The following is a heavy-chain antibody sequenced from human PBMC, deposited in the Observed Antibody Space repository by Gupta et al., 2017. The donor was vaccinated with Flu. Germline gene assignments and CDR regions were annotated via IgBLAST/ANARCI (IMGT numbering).Heavy chain of an antibody. CDR2: IYYSGST. J-gene: IGHJ4*02. CDR1: GGSISSYY. V-gene: IGHV4-59*01. D-gene: IGHD3-10*01. Sequence: QVQLQESGPGLVKPSETLSLTCTVSGGSISSYYWSCIRQPPGKGLEWIGYIYYSGSTNYNPSLKSRVTISVDTSKNQFSLKLSSVTAADTAVYYCARDADYYGSGRYFDYWGQGTLVTVSS. CDR3: ARDADYYGSGRYFDY.